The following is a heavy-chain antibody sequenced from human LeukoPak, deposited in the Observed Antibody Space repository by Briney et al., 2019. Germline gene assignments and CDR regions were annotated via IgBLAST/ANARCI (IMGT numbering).Heavy chain of an antibody. CDR1: GGSLSGYY. J-gene: IGHJ6*02. CDR2: INHSGST. CDR3: ARGLGGYYYYYGMDV. V-gene: IGHV4-34*01. Sequence: SETLSLTCAVYGGSLSGYYWSWIRQPPGKGLEWIGEINHSGSTNYNPSLKSRVTISVDTSKNQFSLKLSSVTAVDTAVYYCARGLGGYYYYYGMDVWGQGTTVTVSS.